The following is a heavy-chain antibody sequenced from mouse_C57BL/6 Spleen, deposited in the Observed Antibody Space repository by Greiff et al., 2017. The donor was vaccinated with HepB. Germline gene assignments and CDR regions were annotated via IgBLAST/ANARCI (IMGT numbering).Heavy chain of an antibody. J-gene: IGHJ3*01. D-gene: IGHD3-1*01. CDR1: GYTFTSYW. V-gene: IGHV1-69*01. Sequence: QVQLQQPGAELVMPGASVKLSCKASGYTFTSYWMHWVKQRPGQGLEWIGEIDPSDSYTNYNQKFKGKSTLTVDKSSSTAYMQLSSLTSEDSAVYLWARSGGRAWFAYRGQGTLVTVSA. CDR2: IDPSDSYT. CDR3: ARSGGRAWFAY.